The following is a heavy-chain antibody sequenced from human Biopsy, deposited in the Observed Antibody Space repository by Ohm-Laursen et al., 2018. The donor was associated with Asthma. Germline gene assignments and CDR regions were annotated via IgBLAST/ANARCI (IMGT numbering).Heavy chain of an antibody. J-gene: IGHJ6*02. D-gene: IGHD3-3*01. CDR1: GFTFSSYG. Sequence: SLRLSCATSGFTFSSYGMHWVRQAPGKGLEWVAVISYDGSNKYYADSVKGRFTISRDNSKNTLYLQMNSLRAEDTAVYYCAKDTEGRYDFWSGLSYNYYGMDVWGQGTTVTVSS. CDR3: AKDTEGRYDFWSGLSYNYYGMDV. CDR2: ISYDGSNK. V-gene: IGHV3-30*18.